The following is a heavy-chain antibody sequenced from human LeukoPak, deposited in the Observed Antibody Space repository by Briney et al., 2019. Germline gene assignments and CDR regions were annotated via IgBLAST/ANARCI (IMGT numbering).Heavy chain of an antibody. Sequence: GGSLKLSCAASGFTFSTYWMHWVRQAPGKGLAWVSRISSDGSIAINADSVEGRFTVSRDNAKNTLYLQMNSLRVEDTAVYYCARAEYGGNSDFHYWGQGTLVTVSS. D-gene: IGHD4-23*01. CDR3: ARAEYGGNSDFHY. CDR2: ISSDGSIA. J-gene: IGHJ4*02. V-gene: IGHV3-74*01. CDR1: GFTFSTYW.